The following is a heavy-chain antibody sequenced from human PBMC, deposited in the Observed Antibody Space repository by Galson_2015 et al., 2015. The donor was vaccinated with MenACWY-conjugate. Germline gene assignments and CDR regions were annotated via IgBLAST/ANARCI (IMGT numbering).Heavy chain of an antibody. V-gene: IGHV3-74*03. CDR2: INPDGNSK. Sequence: SLRLSCAASGFTFRNYWMHWVRQVPGKGLVWVSRINPDGNSKTYADSVKGRFTISRDNVNNTLYLQMNSLRPEDTAVYYCARDYGAWAGMAGNWFDPWGQGTQVTVSS. D-gene: IGHD6-19*01. CDR1: GFTFRNYW. J-gene: IGHJ5*02. CDR3: ARDYGAWAGMAGNWFDP.